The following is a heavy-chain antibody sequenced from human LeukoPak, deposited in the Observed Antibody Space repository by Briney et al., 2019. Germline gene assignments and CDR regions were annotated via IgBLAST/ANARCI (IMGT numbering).Heavy chain of an antibody. CDR2: IFYSGST. CDR1: GGSISTSNYY. J-gene: IGHJ4*02. V-gene: IGHV4-39*07. CDR3: ARDHFQLQPYYFDY. Sequence: TTSETLSLTCTVSGGSISTSNYYWGWIRQPPGKGLEWIGNIFYSGSTYYSPSVKSRVTISPDTSKNQFSLKLSSVTAADTAVYYCARDHFQLQPYYFDYWGQGTLVTVSS. D-gene: IGHD1-26*01.